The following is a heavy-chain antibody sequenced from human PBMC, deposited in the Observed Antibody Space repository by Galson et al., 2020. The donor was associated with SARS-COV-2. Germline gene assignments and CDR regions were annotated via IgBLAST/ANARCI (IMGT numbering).Heavy chain of an antibody. D-gene: IGHD3-3*01. CDR2: IYYSGST. CDR3: ARGNGITIFGVVIIGAFDI. Sequence: SETLSLTCTVSGGSISSGGYYWSWIRQHPGKGLEWIGYIYYSGSTYYNPSLKSRVTISVDTSKNQFSLKLSSVTAADTAVYYCARGNGITIFGVVIIGAFDIWGQGTMVTVS. J-gene: IGHJ3*02. V-gene: IGHV4-31*03. CDR1: GGSISSGGYY.